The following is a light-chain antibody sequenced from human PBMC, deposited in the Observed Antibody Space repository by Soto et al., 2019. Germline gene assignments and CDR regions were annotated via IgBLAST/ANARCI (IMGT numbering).Light chain of an antibody. CDR2: DVN. Sequence: QSALTQPRSVSGSPGQSVTISCTGTSSDVGGYKYVSWYQQHPGKAPKVIIFDVNKRPSGVTGRFSGSKSGNTASLTISGLQTEDDADYYCCSYTGSFYIFGTGTKVTVL. CDR1: SSDVGGYKY. V-gene: IGLV2-11*01. J-gene: IGLJ1*01. CDR3: CSYTGSFYI.